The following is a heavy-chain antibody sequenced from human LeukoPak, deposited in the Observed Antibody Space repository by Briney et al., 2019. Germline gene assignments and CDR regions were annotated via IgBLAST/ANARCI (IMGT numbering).Heavy chain of an antibody. V-gene: IGHV1-2*06. CDR2: INPDSGGT. J-gene: IGHJ4*02. D-gene: IGHD3-10*01. Sequence: ASVKVSCKASGYTFTGYYMHWVRQAPGQGLEWMGRINPDSGGTNYAQKFQGRVTMTRDTSISTAYMELSRLRSDDTAVHYCARTVRGVNHYYFDYWGQGTLVTVSS. CDR3: ARTVRGVNHYYFDY. CDR1: GYTFTGYY.